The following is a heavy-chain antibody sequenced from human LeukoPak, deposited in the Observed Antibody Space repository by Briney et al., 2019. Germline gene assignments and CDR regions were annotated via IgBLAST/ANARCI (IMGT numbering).Heavy chain of an antibody. CDR1: GFTFTSSA. CDR3: AAISSVSTLNFDY. Sequence: SVKVSCKASGFTFTSSAMQWVRQARGRRLEWIGWIVVGSGNTNYAQKFQERVTITRDMSTSTAYMELSSLRSEDTAVYYCAAISSVSTLNFDYWGQGTLVTVSS. CDR2: IVVGSGNT. V-gene: IGHV1-58*02. D-gene: IGHD2-2*01. J-gene: IGHJ4*02.